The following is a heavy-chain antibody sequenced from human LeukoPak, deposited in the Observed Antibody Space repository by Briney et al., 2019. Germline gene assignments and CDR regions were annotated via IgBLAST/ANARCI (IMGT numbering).Heavy chain of an antibody. V-gene: IGHV3-30*03. J-gene: IGHJ6*02. Sequence: GGSLRLSCAASGFTFSNGMHWVRQSPGRGLEWVSFISFDGSNEFYADSLKGRFTISRDNSKDTLYLQMDSLRAEDTALYYCAREEHDYVWGSYRYYYYYGIDVWGQGTTVTVSS. CDR1: GFTFSNG. D-gene: IGHD3-16*02. CDR2: ISFDGSNE. CDR3: AREEHDYVWGSYRYYYYYGIDV.